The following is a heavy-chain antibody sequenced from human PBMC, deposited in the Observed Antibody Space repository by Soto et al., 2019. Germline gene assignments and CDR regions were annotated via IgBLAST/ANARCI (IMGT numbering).Heavy chain of an antibody. CDR2: IYYSGST. CDR3: ARLWFGELLSDYYYMDV. D-gene: IGHD3-10*01. V-gene: IGHV4-59*01. J-gene: IGHJ6*03. CDR1: GGSISSYY. Sequence: SETLSLTCTVSGGSISSYYWSWIRQPPGKGLEWIGYIYYSGSTNYNPSLKSRVTISVDTSKNQFSLKLSSVTAADTAVYYCARLWFGELLSDYYYMDVWGKGTTVTVSS.